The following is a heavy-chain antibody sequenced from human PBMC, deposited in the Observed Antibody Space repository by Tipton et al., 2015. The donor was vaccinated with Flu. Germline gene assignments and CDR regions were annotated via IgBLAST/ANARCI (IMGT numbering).Heavy chain of an antibody. V-gene: IGHV4-39*01. CDR2: VDYSGDT. D-gene: IGHD3-3*01. Sequence: GLVKPSETLSLTCTVSSGSIRSTNYFCAWIRQPPGKGLEWIANVDYSGDTFYNPSLKSRVTISLDTSENQFFLKLSAVTAADTAVYYCARHRYYADDTGPGVYFNYWGQGTLVTVSA. J-gene: IGHJ4*02. CDR3: ARHRYYADDTGPGVYFNY. CDR1: SGSIRSTNYF.